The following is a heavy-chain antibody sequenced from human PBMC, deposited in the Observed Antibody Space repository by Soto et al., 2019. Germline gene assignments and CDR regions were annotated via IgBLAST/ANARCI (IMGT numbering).Heavy chain of an antibody. CDR2: IYPGDSDT. Sequence: PGESLKISCKASGYTFTNYWIGWVRQIPGKGLEWMGIIYPGDSDTRYSPSFQGQVTISADRSISTAYLQWSSLKASDTGMYYCARYPTLSGSFSHRLDVWGQGTMVTVSS. CDR3: ARYPTLSGSFSHRLDV. V-gene: IGHV5-51*01. J-gene: IGHJ6*02. CDR1: GYTFTNYW. D-gene: IGHD4-4*01.